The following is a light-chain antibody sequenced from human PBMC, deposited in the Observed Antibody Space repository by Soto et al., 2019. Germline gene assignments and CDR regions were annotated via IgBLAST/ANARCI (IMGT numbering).Light chain of an antibody. CDR2: AAS. V-gene: IGKV1-8*01. J-gene: IGKJ1*01. CDR3: QQYYNYPWT. CDR1: QGISSY. Sequence: AIRMTQSPSSFSASTGDRVTITCRASQGISSYLAWYQQKPGKAPKLLIYAASTLQSGVPSRFSGSGSGTDFTLTISGLQSEDCATYYCQQYYNYPWTFGQGTKVEIK.